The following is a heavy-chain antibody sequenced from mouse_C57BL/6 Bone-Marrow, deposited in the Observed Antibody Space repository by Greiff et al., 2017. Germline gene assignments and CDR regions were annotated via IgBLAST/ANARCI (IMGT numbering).Heavy chain of an antibody. V-gene: IGHV1-85*01. CDR1: GYTFTSYG. CDR2: IYPRDGST. D-gene: IGHD1-1*01. J-gene: IGHJ1*03. CDR3: AIFEFGGSSGDWYFDF. Sequence: VQLVESGPELVKPGASVKLSCKASGYTFTSYGINWVKQRPGQGLEWIGWIYPRDGSTKYNEKVKGKATLTVDTSSSTSYMELHSLTSEDSAVYVCAIFEFGGSSGDWYFDFWGTGTAVTVSS.